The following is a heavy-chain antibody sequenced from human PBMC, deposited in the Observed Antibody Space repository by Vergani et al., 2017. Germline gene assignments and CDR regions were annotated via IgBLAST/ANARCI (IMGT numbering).Heavy chain of an antibody. Sequence: QVQLQESGPGLVKPSQTLSLTCTVSGGSINSHNYYWSWIRQPAGKGLEWIGRIHTSGSTNSHPSLKSRVTMSEDTSKNQFSLNLTSVTAAATAVYFCARGSCLGCSGYKPLFDYWGQGSLVTVSS. CDR1: GGSINSHNYY. CDR3: ARGSCLGCSGYKPLFDY. J-gene: IGHJ4*02. D-gene: IGHD2-15*01. V-gene: IGHV4-61*02. CDR2: IHTSGST.